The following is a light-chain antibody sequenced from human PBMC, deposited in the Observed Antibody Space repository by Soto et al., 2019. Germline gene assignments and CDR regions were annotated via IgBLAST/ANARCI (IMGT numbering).Light chain of an antibody. Sequence: ETVLTQSPGTLSLSPGERATLSCRASQSVTNSYLAWFQQKPGQAPRLLIFGALSRPTGIPDRFSGSGSGTDFTLTISSLEPEDFAVYYCQQYATSPLTFGQGTKVAVK. J-gene: IGKJ1*01. V-gene: IGKV3-20*01. CDR3: QQYATSPLT. CDR2: GAL. CDR1: QSVTNSY.